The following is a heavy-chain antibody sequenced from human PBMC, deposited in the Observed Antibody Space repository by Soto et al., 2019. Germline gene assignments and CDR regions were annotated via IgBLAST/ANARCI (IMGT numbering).Heavy chain of an antibody. CDR1: GGSISSGGYY. Sequence: QVQLQESGPGLVKPSQTLSLTCTVSGGSISSGGYYWSWIRQHPGKGLEWIGYIYYSGSTYYNPFLKGRVTISGATSKTRFSLKLSSVTAADTAVYYCATYCSGGSCYLDYWGQGTLVTVSS. CDR2: IYYSGST. V-gene: IGHV4-31*03. CDR3: ATYCSGGSCYLDY. D-gene: IGHD2-15*01. J-gene: IGHJ4*02.